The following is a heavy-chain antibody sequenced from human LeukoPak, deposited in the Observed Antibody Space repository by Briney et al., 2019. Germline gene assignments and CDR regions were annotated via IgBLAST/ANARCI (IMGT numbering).Heavy chain of an antibody. V-gene: IGHV4-59*08. CDR1: CGSISSYY. J-gene: IGHJ6*02. D-gene: IGHD2-15*01. Sequence: PSETLSLTCTVSCGSISSYYWSWIRQPPGKGLEWIGYIYYSGSTNYNPSLKSRVTISVDTSKNQFSLKLSSVTAADTAVYYCARLTLGSSYAYYYYGMDVWGQGTTVTVSS. CDR3: ARLTLGSSYAYYYYGMDV. CDR2: IYYSGST.